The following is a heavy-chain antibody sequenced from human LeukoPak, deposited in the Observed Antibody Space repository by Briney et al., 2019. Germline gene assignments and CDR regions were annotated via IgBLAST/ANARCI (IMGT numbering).Heavy chain of an antibody. J-gene: IGHJ4*02. Sequence: SETLSLTCTVSGASISSYYWSWIRQPPGKGLEWIGYIFHSGTTSYNPSLKSRVTVSVDTSKNQFSLKVTSVTAADTAIYYCARHYTSGWDLDYWGQGPLVTVSS. CDR1: GASISSYY. CDR2: IFHSGTT. V-gene: IGHV4-59*08. CDR3: ARHYTSGWDLDY. D-gene: IGHD6-19*01.